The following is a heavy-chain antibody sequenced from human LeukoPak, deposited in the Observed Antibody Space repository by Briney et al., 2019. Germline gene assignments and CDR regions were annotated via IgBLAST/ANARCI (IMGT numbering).Heavy chain of an antibody. CDR2: MNPNSGDT. CDR1: GYTFTSTE. CDR3: ARAPRQLSYYYGVDV. J-gene: IGHJ6*02. D-gene: IGHD5-18*01. V-gene: IGHV1-8*01. Sequence: ASVKVSCKASGYTFTSTEIMWVRQATGQGLEWMGWMNPNSGDTGYAQKFQGRVTMTRATSTSTAYMELSRLRFEDTAVYYCARAPRQLSYYYGVDVWGQGTTVTVSS.